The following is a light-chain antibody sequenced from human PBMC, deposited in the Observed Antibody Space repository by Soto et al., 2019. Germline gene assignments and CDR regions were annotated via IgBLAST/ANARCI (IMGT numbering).Light chain of an antibody. J-gene: IGKJ2*01. V-gene: IGKV1-39*01. CDR1: QIINNY. Sequence: DIQMTQSPSSLSAFVGDRVTITCRASQIINNYVNWYQQKPGEAPKLLIYSASSLQSGVPSRFSGSASGTTFTLTISSLQPEDFAAYYCQQTYSLPDTFGQGTQLEI. CDR3: QQTYSLPDT. CDR2: SAS.